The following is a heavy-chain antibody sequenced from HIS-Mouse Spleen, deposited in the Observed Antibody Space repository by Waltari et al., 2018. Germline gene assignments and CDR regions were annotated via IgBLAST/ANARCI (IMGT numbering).Heavy chain of an antibody. CDR2: IYYSGST. J-gene: IGHJ2*01. CDR3: AREIPYSSSWYDWYFDL. Sequence: QLQLQESGPGLVKPSETLSLTCTVPGGSISRRSYSWGWIRQPPGKGLEWIGSIYYSGSTYYNPSLKSRVTISVDTSKNQFSLKLSSVTAADTAVYYCAREIPYSSSWYDWYFDLWGRGTLVTVSS. D-gene: IGHD6-13*01. CDR1: GGSISRRSYS. V-gene: IGHV4-39*07.